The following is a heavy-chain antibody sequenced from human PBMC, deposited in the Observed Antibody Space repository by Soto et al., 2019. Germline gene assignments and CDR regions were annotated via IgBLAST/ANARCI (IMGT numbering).Heavy chain of an antibody. J-gene: IGHJ4*02. CDR3: ASADCSGGSCYFSFLGY. CDR1: GGTFSSYT. V-gene: IGHV1-69*02. CDR2: IIPILGIA. Sequence: QVQLVQSGAEVKKPGSSVKVSCKASGGTFSSYTISWVRQAPGQGLEWMGRIIPILGIANYAQQFQGRVTITASKSTSTAYMELSSLRSEDTAVYYCASADCSGGSCYFSFLGYWCQGTLVTVSS. D-gene: IGHD2-15*01.